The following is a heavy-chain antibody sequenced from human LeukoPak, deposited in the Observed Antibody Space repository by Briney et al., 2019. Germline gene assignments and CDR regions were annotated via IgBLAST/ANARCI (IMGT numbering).Heavy chain of an antibody. V-gene: IGHV4-59*08. CDR1: GGSISNYF. Sequence: SETLSLTCSVSGGSISNYFWTWIRQPPGKGLEWIGYIYSSGSTYYNPSLKSRVTISVDTSKNRFSLKLSTVTAADTAVYYCARVKSSSSNWYFDLWGRGTLVTVSS. J-gene: IGHJ2*01. CDR3: ARVKSSSSNWYFDL. CDR2: IYSSGST. D-gene: IGHD6-6*01.